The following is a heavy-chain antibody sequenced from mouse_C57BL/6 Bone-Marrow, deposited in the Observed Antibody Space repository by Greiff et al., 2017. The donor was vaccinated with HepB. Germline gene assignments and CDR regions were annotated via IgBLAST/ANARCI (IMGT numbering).Heavy chain of an antibody. CDR1: GYTFTTYP. D-gene: IGHD2-4*01. J-gene: IGHJ3*01. Sequence: VKLMESGAELVKPGASVKMSCKASGYTFTTYPIEWMKQNHGKSLEWIGNFHPYNDDTKYNEKFKGKATLTVEKSSSTVYLELSRLTSDDSAVYYCARGGGYDYDGTWFAYWGQGTLVTVSA. V-gene: IGHV1-47*01. CDR2: FHPYNDDT. CDR3: ARGGGYDYDGTWFAY.